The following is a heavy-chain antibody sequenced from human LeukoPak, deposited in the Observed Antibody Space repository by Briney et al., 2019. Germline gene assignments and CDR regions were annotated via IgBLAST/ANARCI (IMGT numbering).Heavy chain of an antibody. V-gene: IGHV4-59*01. CDR1: GGSISSYY. D-gene: IGHD6-13*01. CDR2: IYYSGST. Sequence: KPSETLSLTCTVSGGSISSYYWSWIRQPPGKGLEWIGYIYYSGSTNYNPSLKSRVTISVDTSKNQFSLKLSSVTAADTAVYYCARGGSSWDFDYWGQGTLVTVSS. CDR3: ARGGSSWDFDY. J-gene: IGHJ4*02.